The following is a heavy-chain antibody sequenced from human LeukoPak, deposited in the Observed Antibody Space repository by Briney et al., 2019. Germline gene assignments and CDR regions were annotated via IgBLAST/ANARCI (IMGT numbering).Heavy chain of an antibody. V-gene: IGHV3-23*01. CDR1: GLTISSYA. J-gene: IGHJ3*02. CDR2: ISGSGGNT. D-gene: IGHD6-13*01. CDR3: ARDWPSEWQHLPDYDAVDI. Sequence: GGSLRLSCAASGLTISSYAMSWVRQPPGKGLNWVSSISGSGGNTFYADSVKGRFTISRDNSKNTLYLQMNSLRAEDTAVYYCARDWPSEWQHLPDYDAVDIWGQGTMVTVSS.